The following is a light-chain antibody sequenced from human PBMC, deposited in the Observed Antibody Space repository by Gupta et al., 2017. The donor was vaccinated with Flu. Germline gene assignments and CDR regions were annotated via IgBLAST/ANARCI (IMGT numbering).Light chain of an antibody. CDR2: DDR. CDR3: TVWGSRCDHWV. CDR1: YIGSKS. V-gene: IGLV3-21*02. Sequence: AKTTCGGDYIGSKSVHWYQQKPGQAPVLVVFDDRDRPSGIPARFSGSNSGNTATLTISRVEAGDEADYYCTVWGSRCDHWVFGGGTQLAVL. J-gene: IGLJ3*02.